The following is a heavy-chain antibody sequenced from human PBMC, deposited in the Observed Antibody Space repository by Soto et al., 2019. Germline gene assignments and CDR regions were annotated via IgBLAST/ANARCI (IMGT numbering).Heavy chain of an antibody. Sequence: QVQLQQWGAGLLKASETLSLTCAVYGGSFSGYYWTWIRQPPGKGLEWIGEINHSGSTNYNPSLKRRVNISVDTSKNQFSLKLSSVTAADTAVYYCAKPGDEKYNWFDPWGRGTLVTVSS. CDR2: INHSGST. J-gene: IGHJ5*02. CDR3: AKPGDEKYNWFDP. CDR1: GGSFSGYY. D-gene: IGHD3-16*01. V-gene: IGHV4-34*02.